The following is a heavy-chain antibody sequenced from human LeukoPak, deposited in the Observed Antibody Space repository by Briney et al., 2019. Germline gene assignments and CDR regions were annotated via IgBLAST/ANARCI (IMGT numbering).Heavy chain of an antibody. CDR3: ARAQRYSGSYGAFDI. D-gene: IGHD1-26*01. V-gene: IGHV1-2*02. J-gene: IGHJ3*02. CDR2: INPNSGGT. CDR1: GYAFSAYY. Sequence: ASVKVSCKTSGYAFSAYYMHWVRQAPGQGLEWMGWINPNSGGTNYAQKFQGRVTMTRDTSISTAYMELSRLRSDDTAVYYCARAQRYSGSYGAFDIWGQGTMVTVSS.